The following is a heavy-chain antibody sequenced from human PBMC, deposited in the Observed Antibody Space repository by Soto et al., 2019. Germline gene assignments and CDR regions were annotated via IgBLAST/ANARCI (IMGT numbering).Heavy chain of an antibody. D-gene: IGHD3-10*01. V-gene: IGHV4-31*03. CDR2: IYYTGST. Sequence: VQLQESGPGLVKPSQTLSLTCTVSGGSISRDGDYWCWICQHPGQGLEWLGYIYYTGSTYYNPSVKSRVTLSVVTSRNQFSLKVISVTAPEWAVYYCVRTMLREVKHLVFCYWGQGTPVTGSA. CDR1: GGSISRDGDY. J-gene: IGHJ4*02. CDR3: VRTMLREVKHLVFCY.